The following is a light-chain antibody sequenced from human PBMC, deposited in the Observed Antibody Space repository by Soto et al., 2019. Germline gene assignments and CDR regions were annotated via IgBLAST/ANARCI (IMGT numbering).Light chain of an antibody. J-gene: IGKJ5*01. V-gene: IGKV1D-13*01. CDR1: QGISSA. CDR2: DAS. Sequence: AIQLSQSPSSLSASVGDRVSITCRASQGISSALAWYQQKPGKAPKLLIYDASSLESGVPSRFSGSGSGTDFTLTISSLQPEDFATYYCQQFNNYPSTFGQGTRREIK. CDR3: QQFNNYPST.